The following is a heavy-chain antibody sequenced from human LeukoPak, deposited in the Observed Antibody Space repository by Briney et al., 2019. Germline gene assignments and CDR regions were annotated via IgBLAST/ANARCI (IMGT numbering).Heavy chain of an antibody. CDR2: IYTSGST. CDR1: GGSISSYY. J-gene: IGHJ4*02. V-gene: IGHV4-4*07. CDR3: ARDADCSGGSCYFWY. Sequence: SETLSLTRTVSGGSISSYYWSWIRQPAGKGLEWIGRIYTSGSTNYNPSLKSRVTMSVDTSKNQFSLKLSSVTAADTAVYYCARDADCSGGSCYFWYWGQGTLVTVSS. D-gene: IGHD2-15*01.